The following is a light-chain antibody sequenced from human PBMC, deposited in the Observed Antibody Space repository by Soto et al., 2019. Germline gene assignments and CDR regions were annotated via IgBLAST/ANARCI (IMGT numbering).Light chain of an antibody. Sequence: QSVLTQPASVSGSPGQSITISCTGTSSDVGRYNYVSWYQQHPGKAPKLIIFDVSYRPSGVSNRFSGSKSANTASLTIFGLQAEDEADYYCNSYTGTSARYVFGTGTKVTV. CDR2: DVS. CDR3: NSYTGTSARYV. J-gene: IGLJ1*01. CDR1: SSDVGRYNY. V-gene: IGLV2-14*03.